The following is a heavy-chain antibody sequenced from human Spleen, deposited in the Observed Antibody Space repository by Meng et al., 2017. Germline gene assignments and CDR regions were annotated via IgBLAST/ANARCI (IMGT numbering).Heavy chain of an antibody. CDR1: GGAIPGGDYY. V-gene: IGHV4-30-4*01. CDR2: IHFSGST. CDR3: ARVNSDCGGVMCYKGWFDP. J-gene: IGHJ5*02. D-gene: IGHD2-21*01. Sequence: QVQLQESGPGLVKRLQRLSLSFTVIGGAIPGGDYYWSWIRQPPGKGLEWIGYIHFSGSTYYNPSLNSRITISVDMSRNQFSLRLTSVTSADMAVYYCARVNSDCGGVMCYKGWFDPWGQGTLVTVSS.